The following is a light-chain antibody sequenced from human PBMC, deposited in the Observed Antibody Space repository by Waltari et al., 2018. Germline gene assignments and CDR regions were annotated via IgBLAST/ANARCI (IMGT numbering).Light chain of an antibody. J-gene: IGKJ1*01. Sequence: EIVLTQSLGTLSLSPGERATLSCRASQSVSRALAWYQQNPGQAPRLLIYGASNRATGIPDRFSGSGSGTDFSLIISRLEPEDFAVYYCQHYVSIPVTFGQGTKVEIK. CDR2: GAS. V-gene: IGKV3-20*01. CDR1: QSVSRA. CDR3: QHYVSIPVT.